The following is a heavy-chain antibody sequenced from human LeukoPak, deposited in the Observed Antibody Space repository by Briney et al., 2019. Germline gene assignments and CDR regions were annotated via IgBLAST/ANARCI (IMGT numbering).Heavy chain of an antibody. J-gene: IGHJ4*02. CDR2: ISGSGGST. D-gene: IGHD6-13*01. V-gene: IGHV3-23*01. CDR3: AKDFIATYYFDY. Sequence: SGGSLRLSCAASGFTFSSYAMSWVRQAPGKGLEWVSAISGSGGSTYYADSVKGRFTISRDNSKNTLYLQMNSLRAEDTAVYYCAKDFIATYYFDYWGQGTLVTVSS. CDR1: GFTFSSYA.